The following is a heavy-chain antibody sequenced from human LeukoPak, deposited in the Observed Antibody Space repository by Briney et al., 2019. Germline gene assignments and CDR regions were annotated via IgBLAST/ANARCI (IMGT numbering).Heavy chain of an antibody. CDR1: SGSISSYY. CDR3: ARSPVLLLTPHYMDV. D-gene: IGHD2/OR15-2a*01. J-gene: IGHJ6*03. Sequence: SETLSLTCTVSSGSISSYYWSWIRQPPGKGLEWIGYIYYSGSTNYNPSLKSRVTISVDTSKNQFSLKLSSVTAADTAVYYCARSPVLLLTPHYMDVWAKGTTVTVSS. CDR2: IYYSGST. V-gene: IGHV4-59*01.